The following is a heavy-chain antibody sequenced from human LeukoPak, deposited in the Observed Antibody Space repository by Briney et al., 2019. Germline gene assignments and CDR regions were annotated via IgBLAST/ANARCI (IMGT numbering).Heavy chain of an antibody. CDR2: ISGGSSTI. J-gene: IGHJ4*02. Sequence: GGSLRLSCAASGFTFSRFGMNWVRQAPGKGLEWVSSISGGSSTIYYADSVKGRFTISRDNAKNSLYLQMNSLRDEDTAVYYCARGGSYYDYWGRGILVTVSS. V-gene: IGHV3-48*02. CDR3: ARGGSYYDY. D-gene: IGHD1-26*01. CDR1: GFTFSRFG.